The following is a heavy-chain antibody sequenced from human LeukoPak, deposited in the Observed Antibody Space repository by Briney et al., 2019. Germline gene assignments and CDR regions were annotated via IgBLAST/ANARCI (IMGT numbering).Heavy chain of an antibody. CDR1: GGSISSGDYY. CDR2: IYYSGST. D-gene: IGHD3-10*01. Sequence: SRTLSLTCTVSGGSISSGDYYWSWIRQPPGKGLEWIGYIYYSGSTYYNPSLKSRVTISVDTSKNQFSLKLSSVTAADTAVYYCARGAGRFGELSDFDYWGQGTLVTVSS. CDR3: ARGAGRFGELSDFDY. J-gene: IGHJ4*02. V-gene: IGHV4-30-4*01.